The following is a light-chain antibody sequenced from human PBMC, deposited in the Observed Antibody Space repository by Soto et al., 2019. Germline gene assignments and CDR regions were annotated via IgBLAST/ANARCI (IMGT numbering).Light chain of an antibody. CDR2: VAS. CDR1: QDIGKD. J-gene: IGKJ1*01. Sequence: AIQMTQSPLSLSASVGDRVTITCRASQDIGKDLGWYQQKPEEAPELLISVASTLESGVPSRFSGSGSGTDFSLTISSLQPEDFATYYCLQDYNYPRTFGQGTKVEIK. V-gene: IGKV1-6*01. CDR3: LQDYNYPRT.